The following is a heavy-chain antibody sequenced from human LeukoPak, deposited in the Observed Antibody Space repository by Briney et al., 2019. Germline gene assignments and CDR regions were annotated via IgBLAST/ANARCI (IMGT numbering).Heavy chain of an antibody. CDR1: GFTLSSYA. CDR2: ISGSGDYT. CDR3: AKGPLEGYSNSWRGGY. V-gene: IGHV3-23*01. J-gene: IGHJ4*02. Sequence: PGGSLRLSCVVSGFTLSSYAMSWVRQAPGKGLEWVSAISGSGDYTYYADSVKGRFTISRDNSKNTLYLQMDSLRAEDTAIYYCAKGPLEGYSNSWRGGYWGQGTLVTVSS. D-gene: IGHD6-13*01.